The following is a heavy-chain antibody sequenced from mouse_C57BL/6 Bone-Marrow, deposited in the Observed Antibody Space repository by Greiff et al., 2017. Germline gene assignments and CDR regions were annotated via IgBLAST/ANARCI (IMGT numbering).Heavy chain of an antibody. D-gene: IGHD2-1*01. Sequence: EVQLQQSGAELVRPGASVKLSCTASGFNIKDYYMHWVKQRPEQGLEWIGRIDPEDGDTEYAPKFQGKATMTADTSSNTAYLQLSSLTSEDTAVYYCTTCPPPIYYGNYRFAYWGQGTLVTVSA. V-gene: IGHV14-1*01. CDR2: IDPEDGDT. J-gene: IGHJ3*01. CDR1: GFNIKDYY. CDR3: TTCPPPIYYGNYRFAY.